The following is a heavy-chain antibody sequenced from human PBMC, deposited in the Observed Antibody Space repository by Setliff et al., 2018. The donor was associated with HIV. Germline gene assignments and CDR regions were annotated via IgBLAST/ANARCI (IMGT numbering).Heavy chain of an antibody. CDR1: GFTFSTYW. V-gene: IGHV3-74*01. CDR2: ISPDGSFT. Sequence: GGSLRLSCAASGFTFSTYWMHWVRQAPGKGLVWVPQISPDGSFTRYADSVKGRFTISRDSAKNTLYLHMNSLNGEDTAVYYCARDLPSGFLDYWGQGTLVTVSS. CDR3: ARDLPSGFLDY. D-gene: IGHD3-3*01. J-gene: IGHJ4*02.